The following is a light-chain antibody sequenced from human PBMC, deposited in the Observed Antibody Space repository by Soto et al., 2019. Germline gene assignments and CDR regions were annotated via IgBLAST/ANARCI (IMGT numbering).Light chain of an antibody. J-gene: IGLJ1*01. CDR2: EVT. CDR3: SSYTGGNPSFV. Sequence: SVLTQPPSAYGSPGQSVTISCTGTSSDVGGYDYVSWYQQHPGKAPKLMIYEVTIRPSGVSDRFSGSKSGNTASLTVSGLQAEDEADYYCSSYTGGNPSFVFGTGTKVTVL. V-gene: IGLV2-8*01. CDR1: SSDVGGYDY.